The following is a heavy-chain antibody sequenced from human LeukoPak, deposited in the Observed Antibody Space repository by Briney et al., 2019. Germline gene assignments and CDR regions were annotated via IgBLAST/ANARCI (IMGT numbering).Heavy chain of an antibody. J-gene: IGHJ4*02. D-gene: IGHD3-22*01. V-gene: IGHV5-51*01. CDR2: IYPGDSDT. CDR3: ARLSRITMIVVVIDDYFDY. CDR1: GYSFTSYW. Sequence: GESLKISCKGSGYSFTSYWIGWVRQMPGKGLEWMGIIYPGDSDTRYSPSFQGQVTISADKSISTAYLQWSSLKASDTAMYYCARLSRITMIVVVIDDYFDYWGQGTLATVSS.